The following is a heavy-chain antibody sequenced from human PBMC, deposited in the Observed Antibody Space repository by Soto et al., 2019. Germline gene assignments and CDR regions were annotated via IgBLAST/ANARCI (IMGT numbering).Heavy chain of an antibody. CDR2: IYYRGST. D-gene: IGHD6-13*01. CDR3: ASSDSSNWYLPNCFHP. V-gene: IGHV4-39*01. Sequence: PSENLALTCTVSGGSISSSTYYWGWIRQPPGKGLEWIGSIYYRGSTYDNPSLKSRVTMSLDTSKNQFSLKLSSVTAADTAMYFCASSDSSNWYLPNCFHPSGLGTLVTVAS. J-gene: IGHJ5*02. CDR1: GGSISSSTYY.